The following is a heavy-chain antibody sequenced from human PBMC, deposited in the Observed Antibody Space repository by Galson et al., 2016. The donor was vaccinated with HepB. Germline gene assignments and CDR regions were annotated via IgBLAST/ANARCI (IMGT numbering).Heavy chain of an antibody. CDR1: GFTFSSYG. V-gene: IGHV3-30*18. CDR3: AKGRGLAVVSDYLDH. J-gene: IGHJ4*02. D-gene: IGHD6-19*01. CDR2: ISYEGVTK. Sequence: SLRLSCAVSGFTFSSYGMHWVRQAPGKGLEWVAVISYEGVTKYYGDSVRGRLTISRDNSKNTLYLQMNNLRPDDTAICYCAKGRGLAVVSDYLDHWGQGTLVTVSS.